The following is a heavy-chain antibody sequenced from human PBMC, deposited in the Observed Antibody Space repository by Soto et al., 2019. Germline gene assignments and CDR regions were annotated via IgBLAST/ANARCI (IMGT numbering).Heavy chain of an antibody. D-gene: IGHD3-3*01. Sequence: SETLSLTCAVYGGSFSGYYWSWIRQPPGKGLEWIGEINHSGSTNYNPSLKSRVTISVDTSKNQFSLKLSSVTAADTAVYYCARVYIFGVVNSDYWGQGTLVTVSS. V-gene: IGHV4-34*01. CDR1: GGSFSGYY. J-gene: IGHJ4*02. CDR3: ARVYIFGVVNSDY. CDR2: INHSGST.